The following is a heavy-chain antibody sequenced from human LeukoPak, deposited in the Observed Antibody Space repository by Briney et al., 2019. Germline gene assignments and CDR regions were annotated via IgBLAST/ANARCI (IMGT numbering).Heavy chain of an antibody. CDR2: IKQDGSEK. D-gene: IGHD2-15*01. J-gene: IGHJ5*02. V-gene: IGHV3-7*01. CDR3: ARDGYCSGGSCYADNWFDP. CDR1: GFTFSSYW. Sequence: GGSLRLSCAASGFTFSSYWMSWVRQAPGKGLEWVANIKQDGSEKYYVDSVKGRFTISRDKAKNSLYMQMKRLRAEDTAVYYCARDGYCSGGSCYADNWFDPWGQGTLVTVSS.